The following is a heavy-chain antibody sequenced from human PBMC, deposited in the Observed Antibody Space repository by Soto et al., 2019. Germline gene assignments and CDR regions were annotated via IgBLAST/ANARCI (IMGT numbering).Heavy chain of an antibody. CDR1: GGSISRDAYY. D-gene: IGHD2-2*01. Sequence: SETLSLTCSVSGGSISRDAYYWSWIRQHPGEGLEWIGYIYYSGSTYYNPSLKSRVTISVDTSKNQFSLKLSSVTAADTAVYYCARVRVPYYGMDVWGQGTTVTAP. V-gene: IGHV4-31*03. J-gene: IGHJ6*02. CDR3: ARVRVPYYGMDV. CDR2: IYYSGST.